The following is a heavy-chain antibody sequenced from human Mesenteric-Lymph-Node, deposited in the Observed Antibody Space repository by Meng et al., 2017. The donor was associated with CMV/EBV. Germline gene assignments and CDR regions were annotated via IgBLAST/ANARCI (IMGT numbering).Heavy chain of an antibody. CDR1: GFSFDYYW. CDR3: ARDPYSGSYKGQV. D-gene: IGHD1-26*01. V-gene: IGHV3-7*03. CDR2: IKQDGNER. Sequence: GESLKISCAASGFSFDYYWMTWVRQAPGKGLEWVANIKQDGNERNYVDSVKGRFTISRDNSKNTLYLQMNSLRAEDTAVYYCARDPYSGSYKGQVWGQGTTVTVSS. J-gene: IGHJ6*02.